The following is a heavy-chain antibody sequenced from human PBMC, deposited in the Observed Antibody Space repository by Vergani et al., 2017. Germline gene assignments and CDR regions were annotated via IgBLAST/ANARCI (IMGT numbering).Heavy chain of an antibody. CDR3: TTAAQEVTRPPMDY. CDR1: GYDFNKAW. D-gene: IGHD2-2*01. J-gene: IGHJ4*02. Sequence: EVQLVESGGGLVKPGGSLRLSCAASGYDFNKAWMSWVRQAPGKGLEWVGRINRKGNGGTTDFAAPVQGRFTISRDDSKNTLYFQMKSLKTEDTGVYYCTTAAQEVTRPPMDYWAQGTLVIVSP. V-gene: IGHV3-15*01. CDR2: INRKGNGGTT.